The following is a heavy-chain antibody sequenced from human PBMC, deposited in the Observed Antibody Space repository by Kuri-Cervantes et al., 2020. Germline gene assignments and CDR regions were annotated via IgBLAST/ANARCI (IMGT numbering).Heavy chain of an antibody. Sequence: GESLKISCAASGFRFISYWMTWVRQAPGKGLEWVANIKQDGSEKYYVDSVKGRFTISRDNAKNSMYLQMNSLRGEDTAVYYCARGTRRSFDIWGQGTMVTVSS. CDR3: ARGTRRSFDI. V-gene: IGHV3-7*01. D-gene: IGHD2-15*01. J-gene: IGHJ3*02. CDR1: GFRFISYW. CDR2: IKQDGSEK.